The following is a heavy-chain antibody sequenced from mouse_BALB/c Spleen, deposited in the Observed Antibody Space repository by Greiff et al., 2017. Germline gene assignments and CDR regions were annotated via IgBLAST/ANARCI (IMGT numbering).Heavy chain of an antibody. V-gene: IGHV14-3*02. CDR1: GFNIKDTY. CDR2: IDPANGNT. CDR3: ASFTTAPWFAY. J-gene: IGHJ3*01. Sequence: DVQLQESGAELVKPGASVKLSCTASGFNIKDTYMHWVKQRPEQGLEWIGRIDPANGNTKYDPKFQGKATITADTSSNTAYLQLSSLTSEDTAVYYCASFTTAPWFAYWGQGTLVTVSA. D-gene: IGHD1-2*01.